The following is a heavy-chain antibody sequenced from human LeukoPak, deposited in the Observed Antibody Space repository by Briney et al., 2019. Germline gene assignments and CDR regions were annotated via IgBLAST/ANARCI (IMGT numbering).Heavy chain of an antibody. D-gene: IGHD1-26*01. CDR2: IRSDGSHT. Sequence: GGSLRLSCGASGFVFNTHDMHWVRQAPGKGLEWVAFIRSDGSHTYYTDSVRGRFTITRDNSKNTLYLQMNSLRLADTAIYYCAKPSGSGVDYWGRGTRVTVYS. CDR3: AKPSGSGVDY. CDR1: GFVFNTHD. J-gene: IGHJ4*02. V-gene: IGHV3-30*02.